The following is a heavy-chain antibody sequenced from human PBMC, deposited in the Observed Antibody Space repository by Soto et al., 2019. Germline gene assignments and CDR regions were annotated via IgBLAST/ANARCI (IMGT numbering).Heavy chain of an antibody. J-gene: IGHJ4*02. CDR3: ARQRDGYNGGFDY. D-gene: IGHD5-12*01. V-gene: IGHV4-34*01. Sequence: QVQLQQWGAGLLKPSETLSLTCAVYGGSFSGYYWSWIRQPPGKGLEWIGEINHSGSTNYNPSLKSRVTISVDTSKNQFSLKLSSVTAADTAVYYRARQRDGYNGGFDYWGQGTLVTVSS. CDR1: GGSFSGYY. CDR2: INHSGST.